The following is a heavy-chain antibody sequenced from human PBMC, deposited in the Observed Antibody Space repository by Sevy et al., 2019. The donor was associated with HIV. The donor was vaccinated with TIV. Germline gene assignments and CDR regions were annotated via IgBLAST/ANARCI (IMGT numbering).Heavy chain of an antibody. V-gene: IGHV1-69*13. CDR1: GGTFSSYG. CDR3: ARGGGNGWYYFDY. Sequence: ASVKVSCKASGGTFSSYGISWVRQAPGQGLEWMGGIIPILGTVNYAQKFQGRVTITADESTKTAYMELSSLSSEDTAVYYCARGGGNGWYYFDYWGQETLVTVCS. CDR2: IIPILGTV. D-gene: IGHD6-19*01. J-gene: IGHJ4*02.